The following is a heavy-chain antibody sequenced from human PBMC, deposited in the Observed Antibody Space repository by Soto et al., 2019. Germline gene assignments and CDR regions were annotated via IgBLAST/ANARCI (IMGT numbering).Heavy chain of an antibody. CDR2: IGGGGDT. CDR1: GFAFSSYS. J-gene: IGHJ5*02. D-gene: IGHD3-3*01. CDR3: AKETGLRDVWSGHDS. Sequence: DVQLLQSGGGLVQPGGSLRLSCAASGFAFSSYSMAWVRQTPEKGLQWVSAIGGGGDTHYAESVEGRFTISRDISKNTLYLEMNSLRADETATYFYAKETGLRDVWSGHDSWGQGTLVTVSS. V-gene: IGHV3-23*01.